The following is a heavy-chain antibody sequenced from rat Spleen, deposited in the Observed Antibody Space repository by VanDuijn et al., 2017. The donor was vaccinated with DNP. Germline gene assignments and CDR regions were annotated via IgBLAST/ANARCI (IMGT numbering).Heavy chain of an antibody. V-gene: IGHV5-31*01. Sequence: EVQLVESGGDLVQPGRSLKLSCVASGFTFNNHWMTWIRQVPGKGLEWVASITPSGGNTYFPDSVKGRFTISRHDAKSTLYLQMDSLRSEDTATYYCARDDYGSYGAMDAWGQGTSVTVSS. CDR3: ARDDYGSYGAMDA. J-gene: IGHJ4*01. CDR2: ITPSGGNT. D-gene: IGHD1-3*01. CDR1: GFTFNNHW.